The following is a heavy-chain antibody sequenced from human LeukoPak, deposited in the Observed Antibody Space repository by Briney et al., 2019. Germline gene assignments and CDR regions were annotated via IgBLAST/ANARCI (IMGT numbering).Heavy chain of an antibody. CDR1: GFTVSSNY. Sequence: GGSLRLSCAASGFTVSSNYMSWVRQAPGKGLEWVANIKQDGSEKYYVDSVKGRFTISRDNAKNSLYLQMNSLRAEDTAVYYCARDFGGYYGSGSYPYWGQGTLVTVSS. CDR2: IKQDGSEK. V-gene: IGHV3-7*04. D-gene: IGHD3-10*01. J-gene: IGHJ4*02. CDR3: ARDFGGYYGSGSYPY.